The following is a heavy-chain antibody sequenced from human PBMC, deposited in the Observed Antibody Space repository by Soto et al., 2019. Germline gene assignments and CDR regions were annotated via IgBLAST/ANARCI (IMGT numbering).Heavy chain of an antibody. J-gene: IGHJ4*02. Sequence: ASVISCKASGYTFTSYAMHWVRQAPGQRLEWMGWINAGNGNTKYSQKFQGRVTITRDTSASTAYMELSSLRSEDTAVYYCASASLDYWGQGTLVTVSS. CDR2: INAGNGNT. V-gene: IGHV1-3*01. CDR3: ASASLDY. CDR1: GYTFTSYA.